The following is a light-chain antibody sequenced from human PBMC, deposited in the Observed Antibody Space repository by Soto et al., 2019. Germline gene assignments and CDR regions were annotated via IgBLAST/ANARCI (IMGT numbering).Light chain of an antibody. CDR2: EVS. CDR3: SSYAGANSVV. V-gene: IGLV2-8*01. CDR1: SSDVGGYNY. Sequence: QSVLTQPPSASGSPGQSVTISCTGMSSDVGGYNYVSWYQQHPGKAPKLMIYEVSKRPSGVPDRFSGSKSGNTASLTVSGLKSEDEADYYCSSYAGANSVVFGGGTKVTVL. J-gene: IGLJ2*01.